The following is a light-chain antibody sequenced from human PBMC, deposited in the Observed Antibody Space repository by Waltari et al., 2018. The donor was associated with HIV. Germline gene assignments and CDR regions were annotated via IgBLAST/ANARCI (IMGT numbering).Light chain of an antibody. CDR1: RSDVGGYNY. J-gene: IGLJ2*01. CDR2: DVS. V-gene: IGLV2-14*03. Sequence: QSALTQPASVSGSPGQSITISCTGTRSDVGGYNYVSWYQQHPGEAPKLIIYDVSNRPAVVSNRVSGSKSGNTASLTISGLQAEDEADYYCSSYTIKSTLEFGGGTKLTVL. CDR3: SSYTIKSTLE.